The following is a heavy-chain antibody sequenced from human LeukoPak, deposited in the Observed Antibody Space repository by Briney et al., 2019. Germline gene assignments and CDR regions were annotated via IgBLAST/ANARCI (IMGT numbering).Heavy chain of an antibody. CDR2: INPNSGGT. V-gene: IGHV1-2*02. CDR1: GYTFTGYY. J-gene: IGHJ4*02. CDR3: AREAVGATPPEY. Sequence: ASVKVSCTASGYTFTGYYMHWVRQAPGQGLEWMGWINPNSGGTNYAQKFQGRVTMTRDTSISTAYMELSRLRSDDTAVYYCAREAVGATPPEYWGQGTLVTVSS. D-gene: IGHD1-26*01.